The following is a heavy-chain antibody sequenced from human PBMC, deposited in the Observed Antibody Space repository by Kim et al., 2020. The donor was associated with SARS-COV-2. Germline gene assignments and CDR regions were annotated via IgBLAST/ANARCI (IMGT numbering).Heavy chain of an antibody. J-gene: IGHJ4*02. CDR2: IYYSGST. D-gene: IGHD3-10*01. CDR1: GGSISSSSYY. CDR3: ANLGGGYGSEHFDY. V-gene: IGHV4-39*01. Sequence: SETLSLTCTVSGGSISSSSYYWGWIRQPPGKGLEWIGSIYYSGSTYYNPSLKSRVTISVDTSKNQFSLKLSSVTAADTAVYYCANLGGGYGSEHFDYWGQGTLVTVSS.